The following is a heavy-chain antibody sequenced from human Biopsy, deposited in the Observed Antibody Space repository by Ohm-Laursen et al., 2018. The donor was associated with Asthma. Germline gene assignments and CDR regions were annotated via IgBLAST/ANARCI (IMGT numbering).Heavy chain of an antibody. D-gene: IGHD3-10*01. Sequence: SVKVSCKSSGYTFNSAGITWVRQAPGQGLEWMGWISVYNGNTKVAQKLQDRVTMITDTSTSTAYMELRSPRSDDTAVYFCARAVDYSHYYGIDVWGQGTTVAVS. J-gene: IGHJ6*02. CDR1: GYTFNSAG. CDR2: ISVYNGNT. V-gene: IGHV1-18*01. CDR3: ARAVDYSHYYGIDV.